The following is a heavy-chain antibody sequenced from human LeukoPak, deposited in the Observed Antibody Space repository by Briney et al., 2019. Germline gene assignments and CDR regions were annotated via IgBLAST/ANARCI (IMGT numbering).Heavy chain of an antibody. CDR1: GFTFSSYV. V-gene: IGHV3-23*01. J-gene: IGHJ4*02. D-gene: IGHD4-17*01. Sequence: GGSLRLSCAASGFTFSSYVMSWVRQAPGKGLEWVSAISGSGGSTYYADSVKGRFTISRDNSRNTLYLQMNSLRAEDTAVYYCARDPYGDLTYYFDYWGQGTLVTVSS. CDR2: ISGSGGST. CDR3: ARDPYGDLTYYFDY.